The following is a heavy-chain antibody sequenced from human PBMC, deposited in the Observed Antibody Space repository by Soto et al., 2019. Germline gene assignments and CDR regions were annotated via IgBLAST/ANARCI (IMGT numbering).Heavy chain of an antibody. CDR2: IKEDGSET. CDR3: AVAYGLDV. Sequence: GGSLRLSCSVSGFIFKNFWMTWVRQAPGKGLEWVANIKEDGSETYYVDSVKGRFTISRDNARNSLYLQMNSLRDEDTAVYYCAVAYGLDVWGQGTTVTVSS. J-gene: IGHJ6*02. CDR1: GFIFKNFW. D-gene: IGHD2-15*01. V-gene: IGHV3-7*01.